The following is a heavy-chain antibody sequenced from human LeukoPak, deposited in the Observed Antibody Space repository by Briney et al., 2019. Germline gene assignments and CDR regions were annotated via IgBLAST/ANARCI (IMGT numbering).Heavy chain of an antibody. Sequence: ASVKVSFKASGYTFTRYGISRVRQAPGQGLEWMGWISAYNGNTNYAQKLQGRVTMTTDTSTSTAYMELRSLRSDDTAVYYCARSSNSNYHYGMDGWGQGTTVTVSS. CDR3: ARSSNSNYHYGMDG. D-gene: IGHD4-11*01. J-gene: IGHJ6*02. CDR1: GYTFTRYG. CDR2: ISAYNGNT. V-gene: IGHV1-18*01.